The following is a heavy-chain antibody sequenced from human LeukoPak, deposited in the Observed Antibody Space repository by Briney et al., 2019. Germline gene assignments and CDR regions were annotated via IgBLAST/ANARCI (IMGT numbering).Heavy chain of an antibody. CDR3: ARRPYYYGMDV. Sequence: SETLSLTCTVSGGSISSYYWSWIRRPPGKGLEWIGYIYYSGSTNYNPSLKSRVTISVDTSKNQFSLKLSSVTAADTAVYYCARRPYYYGMDVWGQGTTVTVSS. V-gene: IGHV4-59*01. CDR2: IYYSGST. J-gene: IGHJ6*02. CDR1: GGSISSYY.